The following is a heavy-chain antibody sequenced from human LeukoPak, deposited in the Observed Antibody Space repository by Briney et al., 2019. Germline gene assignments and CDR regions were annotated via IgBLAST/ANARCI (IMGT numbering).Heavy chain of an antibody. CDR2: ISSSSSTI. V-gene: IGHV3-48*04. D-gene: IGHD3-10*01. CDR3: AKVTPLSGICGN. Sequence: GGSLRLSCAASGFTFSSYSMNWVRQAPGKGLEWVSYISSSSSTIYYADSVKGRFTISRDNAKNSLCLQMNSLRAEDTAVYYCAKVTPLSGICGNWGQGTLVTVSS. J-gene: IGHJ4*02. CDR1: GFTFSSYS.